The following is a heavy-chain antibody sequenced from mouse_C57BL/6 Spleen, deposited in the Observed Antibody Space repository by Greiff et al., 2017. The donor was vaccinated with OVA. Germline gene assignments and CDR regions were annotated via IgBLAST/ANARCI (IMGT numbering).Heavy chain of an antibody. D-gene: IGHD2-2*01. Sequence: QVQLQQSGPELVKPGASVKISCKASGYAFSSSWMNWVKPRPGKGLEWIGRIYPGDGDTNYNGKFKGKATLTADKSSSTAYMQLSSLTSEDSAVYFCARSGYGYDWFAYWGQGTLVTVSA. CDR3: ARSGYGYDWFAY. CDR1: GYAFSSSW. V-gene: IGHV1-82*01. CDR2: IYPGDGDT. J-gene: IGHJ3*01.